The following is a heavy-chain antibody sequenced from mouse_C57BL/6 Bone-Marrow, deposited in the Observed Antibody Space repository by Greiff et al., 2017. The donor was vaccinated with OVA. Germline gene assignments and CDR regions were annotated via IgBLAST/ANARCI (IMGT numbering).Heavy chain of an antibody. Sequence: EVQLVESGGRLVKPGGSLKLSCAASGFTFSDYGMHWVRQAPEKGLEWVAYISSGSSTIYYADTVKGRFTISRDNAKNTLFLQMTSLRSEDTAMYYCARSDYDYFDYWGQGTTLTVSS. V-gene: IGHV5-17*01. CDR1: GFTFSDYG. D-gene: IGHD2-4*01. CDR3: ARSDYDYFDY. J-gene: IGHJ2*01. CDR2: ISSGSSTI.